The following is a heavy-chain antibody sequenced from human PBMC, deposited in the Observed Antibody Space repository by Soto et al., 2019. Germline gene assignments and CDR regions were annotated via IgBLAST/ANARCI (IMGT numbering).Heavy chain of an antibody. CDR3: AREGTYGSWPRGMDV. J-gene: IGHJ6*02. V-gene: IGHV4-31*03. Sequence: QVLLQESGLGLVKPSQTLSLTCTVSGGSISSSGYYWSWIRQHPGKGLEWIGYMYYTGSTYYNPSLESRVSISVDTSKNQFSLKLSSVTAADTAVYYCAREGTYGSWPRGMDVWGQGTTVTVSS. CDR2: MYYTGST. D-gene: IGHD3-10*01. CDR1: GGSISSSGYY.